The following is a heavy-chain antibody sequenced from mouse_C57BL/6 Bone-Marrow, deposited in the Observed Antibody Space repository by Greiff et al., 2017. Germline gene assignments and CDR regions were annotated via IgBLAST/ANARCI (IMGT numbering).Heavy chain of an antibody. V-gene: IGHV5-17*01. CDR3: ARPGCSEDFDY. Sequence: EVMLVESGGGLVKPGGSLKLSCAASGFTFSDYGMHWVRQAPEKGLEWVAYISSGSSTIYYADPVKGRFTISRDNAKNTLFLQMTSLRSEDTAMYYCARPGCSEDFDYWGQGTTLTVSS. J-gene: IGHJ2*01. D-gene: IGHD6-1*01. CDR1: GFTFSDYG. CDR2: ISSGSSTI.